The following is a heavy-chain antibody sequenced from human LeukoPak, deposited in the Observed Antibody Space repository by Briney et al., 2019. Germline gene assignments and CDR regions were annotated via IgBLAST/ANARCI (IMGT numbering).Heavy chain of an antibody. D-gene: IGHD4/OR15-4a*01. CDR3: ARMVRQVAPAGSAHFNWFDP. CDR2: IKRDGSEK. J-gene: IGHJ5*02. CDR1: GFTFNSHW. Sequence: PGGSLRLSCAASGFTFNSHWMSWVRQAPGEGLEWVASIKRDGSEKYYVDSVKGRFTISRDNAKNSLYLQMNSPRAEDTAVYYCARMVRQVAPAGSAHFNWFDPWGQGNLVTVSS. V-gene: IGHV3-7*01.